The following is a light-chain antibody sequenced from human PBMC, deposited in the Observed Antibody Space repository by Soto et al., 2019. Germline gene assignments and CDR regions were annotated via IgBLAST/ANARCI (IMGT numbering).Light chain of an antibody. Sequence: QSALTQPPSASGSPGQSVTISCTGTSSDVGGYNYVSWYQQYPGKAPKLVIYEVTKRPSGVPDRFSGSKSGNTASLTVSGLQAEDEGEYYCSSHAGRNNVVFGGGTQLTVL. CDR1: SSDVGGYNY. V-gene: IGLV2-8*01. CDR3: SSHAGRNNVV. CDR2: EVT. J-gene: IGLJ2*01.